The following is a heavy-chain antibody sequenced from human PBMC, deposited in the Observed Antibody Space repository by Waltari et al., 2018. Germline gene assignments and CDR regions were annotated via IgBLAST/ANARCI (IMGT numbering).Heavy chain of an antibody. Sequence: EVQLVESGGGLVQPGGSLRLSCVAPGFTFSSYWMNWVRQAPGKGLEWVANIKQDGSEKYFVDSVKGRFTISRDNAKNSLFLQMNSLRAEDTAVYYCATSRTFDYWGQGTLVTVSS. J-gene: IGHJ4*02. V-gene: IGHV3-7*01. D-gene: IGHD2-2*01. CDR1: GFTFSSYW. CDR2: IKQDGSEK. CDR3: ATSRTFDY.